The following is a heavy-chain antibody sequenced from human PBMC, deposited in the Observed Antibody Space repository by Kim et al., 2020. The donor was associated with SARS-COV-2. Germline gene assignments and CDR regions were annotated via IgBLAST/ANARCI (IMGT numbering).Heavy chain of an antibody. V-gene: IGHV4-4*06. Sequence: YSPSLKSGVTMSVDTSQNQISLKLNSVTAADTGVYYCARDKLRDFRAAIQYWGQGTLVTVSS. J-gene: IGHJ1*01. CDR3: ARDKLRDFRAAIQY. D-gene: IGHD3-3*01.